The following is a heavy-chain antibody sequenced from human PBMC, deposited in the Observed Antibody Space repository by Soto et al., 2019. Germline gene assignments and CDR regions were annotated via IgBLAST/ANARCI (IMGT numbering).Heavy chain of an antibody. D-gene: IGHD3-22*01. CDR3: ARDFFDSSDYTTNWFDP. CDR2: IYHTGNS. J-gene: IGHJ5*02. V-gene: IGHV4-39*01. CDR1: GDSISNSRFY. Sequence: PSETLSLTCSVSGDSISNSRFYWAWIRQPPGEGLEWIGSIYHTGNSYYNPSLKSRVTISVDTSKNQFSLKLTSLTAPDAALYYCARDFFDSSDYTTNWFDPWGQGTLVTVSS.